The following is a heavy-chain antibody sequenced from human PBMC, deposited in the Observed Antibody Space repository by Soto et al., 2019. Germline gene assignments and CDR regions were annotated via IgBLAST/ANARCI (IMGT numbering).Heavy chain of an antibody. CDR1: GFTFSSYG. V-gene: IGHV3-30*18. D-gene: IGHD4-17*01. CDR3: AKDLGYYGDYYFDY. Sequence: GGSLRLSCAASGFTFSSYGMHWVRQAPGKGLEWVAVISYDGSNKYYADSVKGRFTISRDNSKNTLYLQMNSLRAEDTAVYYCAKDLGYYGDYYFDYWGQGTLVTVSS. J-gene: IGHJ4*02. CDR2: ISYDGSNK.